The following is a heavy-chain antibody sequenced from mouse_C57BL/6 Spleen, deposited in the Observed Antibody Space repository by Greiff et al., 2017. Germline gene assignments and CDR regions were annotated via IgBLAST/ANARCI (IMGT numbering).Heavy chain of an antibody. V-gene: IGHV14-2*01. CDR3: ARRSPRRGDVDDY. CDR2: IDPEDGET. Sequence: EVKLMESGAELVKPGASVKLSCTASGFTIKDYYMHWVKQRTEQGLEWIGRIDPEDGETKYAPKFQGKATITADTSSNTAYLQLSSLTSEDTAVYYCARRSPRRGDVDDYWGQGATLTVSS. CDR1: GFTIKDYY. D-gene: IGHD2-12*01. J-gene: IGHJ2*01.